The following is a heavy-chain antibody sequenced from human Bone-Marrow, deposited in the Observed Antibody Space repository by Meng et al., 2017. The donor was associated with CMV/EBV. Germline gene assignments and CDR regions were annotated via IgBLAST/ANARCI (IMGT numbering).Heavy chain of an antibody. Sequence: GGSLRLSCAASGFTFSSYGMHWVRQAPGKGLEWVAFIRYDGSNKYYADSVKGRFTISRDNSKNTLHLQMKSLRAEDTAVYYCAKVFVVTSRLDYWGQGTLVTVSS. CDR1: GFTFSSYG. D-gene: IGHD2-21*02. CDR3: AKVFVVTSRLDY. V-gene: IGHV3-30*02. J-gene: IGHJ4*02. CDR2: IRYDGSNK.